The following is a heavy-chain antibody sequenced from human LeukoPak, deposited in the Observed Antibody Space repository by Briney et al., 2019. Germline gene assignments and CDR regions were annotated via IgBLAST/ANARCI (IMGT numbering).Heavy chain of an antibody. CDR3: VRDGGELEADGFDI. J-gene: IGHJ3*02. CDR2: ISGSGGST. V-gene: IGHV3-23*01. Sequence: PGGSLRLSCAASGFTFSSYVMSWVRQAPAKGLEWVSVISGSGGSTYYADSVKGRFTISRDNSKNTLYLQMNSLRAEDTAVYYCVRDGGELEADGFDIWGKGTMVTVSS. CDR1: GFTFSSYV. D-gene: IGHD2-21*01.